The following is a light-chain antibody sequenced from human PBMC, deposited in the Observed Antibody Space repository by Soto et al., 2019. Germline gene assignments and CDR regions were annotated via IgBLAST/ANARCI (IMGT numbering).Light chain of an antibody. CDR2: GAS. J-gene: IGKJ4*01. V-gene: IGKV3-15*01. CDR3: QQNNKWPPVT. Sequence: EVVMTQSPATVSVSPGEGVTLSCRASQTISNDLAWYQQKPGQAPRLLIYGASTRATGVPARFSGSGSGTEFTLTISSLQSEDVAFYYCQQNNKWPPVTFGGGTKVEIK. CDR1: QTISND.